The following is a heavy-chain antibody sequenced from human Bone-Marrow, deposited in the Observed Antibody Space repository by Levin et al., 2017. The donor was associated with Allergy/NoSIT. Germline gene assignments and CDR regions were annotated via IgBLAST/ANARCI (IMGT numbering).Heavy chain of an antibody. J-gene: IGHJ4*02. CDR2: INGGGDET. CDR3: AKKAVTMKY. D-gene: IGHD4-17*01. CDR1: GFTFSHYA. Sequence: GGSLRLSCAASGFTFSHYAMSWVRQAPGKGLEWVSGINGGGDETYYADSVKGRFTISRDNSKNTMSLYMTSLRANDTAIYYCAKKAVTMKYWGQGNLVTVSS. V-gene: IGHV3-23*01.